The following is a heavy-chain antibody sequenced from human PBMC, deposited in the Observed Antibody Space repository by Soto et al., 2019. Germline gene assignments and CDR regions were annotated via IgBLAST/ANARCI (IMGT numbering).Heavy chain of an antibody. CDR1: GFSLTSPGMC. V-gene: IGHV2-70*13. Sequence: SGPTLVNPTESLTLTCTFSGFSLTSPGMCVSWIRQSPGKALEWLALIERDDDDKYYSTSLKTRLTISKDTRKDQVVLTMANMEPADTATYYCARSIRGPRRFNGMDVWGQGTTVTVSS. CDR3: ARSIRGPRRFNGMDV. D-gene: IGHD1-20*01. J-gene: IGHJ6*02. CDR2: IERDDDDK.